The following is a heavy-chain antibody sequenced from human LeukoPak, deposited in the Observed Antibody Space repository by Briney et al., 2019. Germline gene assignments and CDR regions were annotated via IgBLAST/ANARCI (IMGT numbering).Heavy chain of an antibody. Sequence: LSETLSLTCTVSGGSISSYYWSWIRQPPGKGLEWIGYIYYSGSTNYNPSLKSRVTISVDTSKNQFSLKLSSVTAADTAVYYCASGHYYGSGSYFGWFDPWGQGTLVTVSS. CDR2: IYYSGST. CDR3: ASGHYYGSGSYFGWFDP. J-gene: IGHJ5*02. CDR1: GGSISSYY. V-gene: IGHV4-59*08. D-gene: IGHD3-10*01.